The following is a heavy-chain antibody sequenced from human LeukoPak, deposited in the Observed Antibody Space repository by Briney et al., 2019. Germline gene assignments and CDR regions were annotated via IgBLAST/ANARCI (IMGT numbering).Heavy chain of an antibody. Sequence: GGSLRLSCAASGFTVNNNYMNWVRQAPGKGLEWVSVIYSGGSTYYADSMKGRFTISRDNSKNTLYLQMNSLRAEDTAVYYCARGGAVTAQPDYWGQGTLVTVSS. CDR1: GFTVNNNY. V-gene: IGHV3-66*01. CDR2: IYSGGST. D-gene: IGHD2-21*02. CDR3: ARGGAVTAQPDY. J-gene: IGHJ4*02.